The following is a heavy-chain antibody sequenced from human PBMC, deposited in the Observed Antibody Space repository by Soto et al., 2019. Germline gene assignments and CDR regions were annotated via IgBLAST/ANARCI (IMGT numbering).Heavy chain of an antibody. V-gene: IGHV1-69*02. CDR1: GGTFSSYT. Sequence: QVQLVQSGAEVKKPGSSVKVSCKASGGTFSSYTISWVRQAPVQVLVWMGRIIPILGIANYAQKFQGRVTITSDKSTSTAYLELSSLRSEDTAVYYCTTAPQGSWLYYFDYWGQGTLFPVSS. CDR2: IIPILGIA. D-gene: IGHD6-13*01. CDR3: TTAPQGSWLYYFDY. J-gene: IGHJ4*02.